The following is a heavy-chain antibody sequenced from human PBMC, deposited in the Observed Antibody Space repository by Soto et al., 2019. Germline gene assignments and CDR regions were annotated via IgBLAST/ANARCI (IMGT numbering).Heavy chain of an antibody. CDR2: IIPILGIA. D-gene: IGHD6-19*01. V-gene: IGHV1-69*02. J-gene: IGHJ5*02. CDR3: ATNLVAGTLAPRA. CDR1: GGTFSSYT. Sequence: VKVSCKASGGTFSSYTISWVRQAPGQGLEWMGRIIPILGIANYAQKFQGRVTITADKSTSTAYMELSSLRSEDTAVYYCATNLVAGTLAPRAWGQGTLVTVSS.